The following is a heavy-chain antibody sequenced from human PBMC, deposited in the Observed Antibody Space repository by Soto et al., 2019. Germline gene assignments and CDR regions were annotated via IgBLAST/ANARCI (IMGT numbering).Heavy chain of an antibody. CDR2: ISSSSSYI. CDR3: ARVVGSYYDSSGYYYFDY. CDR1: GFTFSSYS. D-gene: IGHD3-22*01. J-gene: IGHJ4*02. V-gene: IGHV3-21*01. Sequence: GGSLRLSCAASGFTFSSYSMNWVRQAPGKGLEWVSSISSSSSYIYYADSVKGRFTISRDNAKNSLYLQMNSLRAEDTAVYYCARVVGSYYDSSGYYYFDYWGQGTQVTVSS.